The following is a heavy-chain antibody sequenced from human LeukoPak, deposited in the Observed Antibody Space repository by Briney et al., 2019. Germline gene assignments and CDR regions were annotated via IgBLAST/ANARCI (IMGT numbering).Heavy chain of an antibody. CDR1: VGSISSYY. J-gene: IGHJ4*02. Sequence: PSESLSLTCTVSVGSISSYYWMWIRRPPGKGREGIVYISYIGSTNYNPALKSRVTISVETSKNQFSLKLSSLTAADTAVYYCASGPPPDDYFDYWGQGPLVPVSS. CDR2: ISYIGST. CDR3: ASGPPPDDYFDY. D-gene: IGHD1-14*01. V-gene: IGHV4-59*01.